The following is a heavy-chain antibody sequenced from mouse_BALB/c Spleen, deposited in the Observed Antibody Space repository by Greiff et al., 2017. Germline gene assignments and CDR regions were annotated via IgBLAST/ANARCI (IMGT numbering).Heavy chain of an antibody. CDR2: ILPGSGST. CDR3: ARKRYDDYAMDY. CDR1: GYTFSSYW. Sequence: QVQLKQSGAELMKPGASVKISCKATGYTFSSYWIEWVKQRPGHGLEWIGEILPGSGSTNYNEKFKGKATFTADTSSNTAYMQLSSLTSEDSAVYYCARKRYDDYAMDYWGQGTSVTVSS. V-gene: IGHV1-9*01. J-gene: IGHJ4*01. D-gene: IGHD2-14*01.